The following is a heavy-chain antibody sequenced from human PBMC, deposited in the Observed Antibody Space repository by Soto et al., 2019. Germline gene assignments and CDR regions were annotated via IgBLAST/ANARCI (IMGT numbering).Heavy chain of an antibody. J-gene: IGHJ3*02. CDR2: IIPSWDAT. Sequence: QVQLVQSGAEVKKPGASVKLSCKASGYSFTTHYLHWVRQAPGQGLEWMGIIIPSWDATSYAQNIQDRVNMTSDTSTSTVYMELSSLTYADTAVYDCARKAGYSSGWYEDAFDIWGQGTMVTVSS. CDR3: ARKAGYSSGWYEDAFDI. D-gene: IGHD6-19*01. V-gene: IGHV1-46*01. CDR1: GYSFTTHY.